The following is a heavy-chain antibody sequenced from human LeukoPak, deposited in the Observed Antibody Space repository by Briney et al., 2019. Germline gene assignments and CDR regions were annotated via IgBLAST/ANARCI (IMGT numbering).Heavy chain of an antibody. J-gene: IGHJ4*02. Sequence: PSETLSLTCTVSGYSISSGYYWGWIRQPPGKGLEWIGSIYHSGSTYYNPSLKSRVTISVDTSKNQFSLKLSSVTAADTAVYYCARAPSNYGSGSHAPDYFDYWGQGTLVTVSS. CDR1: GYSISSGYY. V-gene: IGHV4-38-2*02. D-gene: IGHD3-10*01. CDR2: IYHSGST. CDR3: ARAPSNYGSGSHAPDYFDY.